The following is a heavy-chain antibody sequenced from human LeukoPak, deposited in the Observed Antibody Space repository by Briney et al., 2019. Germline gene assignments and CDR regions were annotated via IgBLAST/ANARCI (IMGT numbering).Heavy chain of an antibody. CDR2: IIPIFGTA. D-gene: IGHD1-26*01. CDR3: ASPLVGATQRDEHDDAFDI. Sequence: VASVKVSCKASGGTFSSYAISWVRQAPGQGLEWMGGIIPIFGTANYAQKFQGRVTITADESTSTAYMELSSLRSEDTAVYYCASPLVGATQRDEHDDAFDIWGQGTMVTVSS. CDR1: GGTFSSYA. V-gene: IGHV1-69*13. J-gene: IGHJ3*02.